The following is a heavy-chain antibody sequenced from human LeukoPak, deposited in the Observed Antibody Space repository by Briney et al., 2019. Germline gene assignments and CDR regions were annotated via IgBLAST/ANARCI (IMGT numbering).Heavy chain of an antibody. V-gene: IGHV4-30-2*01. CDR3: ARAVAGPPWAFDI. Sequence: SETLSLTCTVSGGSISSGGYYWSWIRQPPGKGLEWIGYIYHSGSTYYNPSLKSRVTISVDRSKNQFSLKLSSVTAADTAVYYCARAVAGPPWAFDIWGQGTMVTVSS. CDR1: GGSISSGGYY. CDR2: IYHSGST. D-gene: IGHD6-19*01. J-gene: IGHJ3*02.